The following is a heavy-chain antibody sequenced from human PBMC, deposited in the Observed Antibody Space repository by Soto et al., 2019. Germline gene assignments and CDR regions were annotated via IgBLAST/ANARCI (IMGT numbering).Heavy chain of an antibody. CDR3: AKDYSSSLDY. Sequence: CAASGFTVSSYGMHWVRQAPGKGLEWVAVISYDGSNKYYADSVKGRFTISRDNSKNTLYLQMNSLRAEDTAVYYCAKDYSSSLDYWGQGTLVTVSS. D-gene: IGHD6-6*01. CDR2: ISYDGSNK. CDR1: GFTVSSYG. J-gene: IGHJ4*02. V-gene: IGHV3-30*18.